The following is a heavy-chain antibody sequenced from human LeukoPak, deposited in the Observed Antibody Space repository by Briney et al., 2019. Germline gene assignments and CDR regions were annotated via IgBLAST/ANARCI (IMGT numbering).Heavy chain of an antibody. CDR2: LSGSGGGT. D-gene: IGHD3-10*01. J-gene: IGHJ4*02. CDR1: GITLNNYG. Sequence: HPGGSLRLSCAVSGITLNNYGMSWVRQAPGKGLEWVACLSGSGGGTNYADSVQGRFTISRDNPKNTLYLQMNSLRAEDTAVYFCAKRGVVIRVFLVGFHKEAYYFDSWGQGALVTVSS. CDR3: AKRGVVIRVFLVGFHKEAYYFDS. V-gene: IGHV3-23*01.